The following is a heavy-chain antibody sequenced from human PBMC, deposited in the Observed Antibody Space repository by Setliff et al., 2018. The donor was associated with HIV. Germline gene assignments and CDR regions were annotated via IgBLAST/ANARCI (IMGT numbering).Heavy chain of an antibody. CDR2: IFYSGST. CDR1: GGSISSSTYY. V-gene: IGHV4-39*07. CDR3: ARLVSSSSKFDS. Sequence: SETLSLTCTVSGGSISSSTYYWGWIRQPPGKGLEWIGNIFYSGSTNYNPSLKSRVTISLDTSKNQFSLKLSSVTAADTAVYYCARLVSSSSKFDSWGQGTLVTVSS. J-gene: IGHJ4*02. D-gene: IGHD6-6*01.